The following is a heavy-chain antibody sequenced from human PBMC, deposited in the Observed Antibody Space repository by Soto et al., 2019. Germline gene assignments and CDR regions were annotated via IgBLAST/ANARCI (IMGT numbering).Heavy chain of an antibody. CDR1: GYSFTSYW. CDR2: IGPSDSYT. Sequence: GESLKISCKGSGYSFTSYWISWVRQMPGKGLEWMGRIGPSDSYTNYSPSFQGHVTISADKSISTAYLQWSSLKASDTAMYYCARALVATKAPYYYYGMDVWGQGTTVTVSS. J-gene: IGHJ6*02. V-gene: IGHV5-10-1*01. D-gene: IGHD5-12*01. CDR3: ARALVATKAPYYYYGMDV.